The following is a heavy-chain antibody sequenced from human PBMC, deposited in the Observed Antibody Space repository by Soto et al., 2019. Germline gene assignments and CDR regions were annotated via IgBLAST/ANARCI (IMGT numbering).Heavy chain of an antibody. J-gene: IGHJ6*03. Sequence: SETLSLTCGVYRGSLSGYYWSWIRQPPGKGLEWIGEINHSGSTHYSPSLKSRVTMSVDTSKNHFSVKLTSVTAADTATYYCARVPLRGTSSYYMDVWATGTTVTVSS. CDR2: INHSGST. CDR3: ARVPLRGTSSYYMDV. CDR1: RGSLSGYY. D-gene: IGHD1-1*01. V-gene: IGHV4-34*01.